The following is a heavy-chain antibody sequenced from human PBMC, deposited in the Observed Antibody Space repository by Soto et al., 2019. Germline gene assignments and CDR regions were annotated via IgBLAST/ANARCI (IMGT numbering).Heavy chain of an antibody. J-gene: IGHJ4*02. CDR2: IIPIFGTA. CDR1: GGTFSSYA. D-gene: IGHD6-13*01. V-gene: IGHV1-69*13. CDR3: ARAWGGIAAAVDY. Sequence: SVKVSCKASGGTFSSYAISWVRQAPGQGLEWMGGIIPIFGTANYAQKFQGRVTITADESTSTAYMELSSLRSEDTAVYYWARAWGGIAAAVDYWGQGTLVTVSS.